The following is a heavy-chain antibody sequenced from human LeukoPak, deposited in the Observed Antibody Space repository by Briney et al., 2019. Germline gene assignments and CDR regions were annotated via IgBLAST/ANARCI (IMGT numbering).Heavy chain of an antibody. CDR3: ARGLVTRGYSYELDY. D-gene: IGHD5-18*01. V-gene: IGHV1-8*01. Sequence: ASVKVSCKASGYTFTSYDINWVRPATGQGLEWMGWMNPNSGNTGYAQKFQGRVTMTRNTSISTAYMELSSLRSEDTAVYYCARGLVTRGYSYELDYWGQGTLVTVSS. J-gene: IGHJ4*02. CDR1: GYTFTSYD. CDR2: MNPNSGNT.